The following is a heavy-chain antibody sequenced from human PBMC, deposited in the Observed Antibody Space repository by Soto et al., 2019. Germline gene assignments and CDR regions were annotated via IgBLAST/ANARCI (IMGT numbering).Heavy chain of an antibody. V-gene: IGHV1-46*01. J-gene: IGHJ4*02. Sequence: QVQLVQSGAEVKDPGASVKVSCKASGYTFTSSYIHWVRQAPGQGLEWMAIINPNGGSTNFAQNLQGRVNMTRETYTNTGYMELSSLRSEDTAVYYCARSLAAGDYWGQGTLVTVSS. CDR3: ARSLAAGDY. CDR2: INPNGGST. CDR1: GYTFTSSY. D-gene: IGHD6-13*01.